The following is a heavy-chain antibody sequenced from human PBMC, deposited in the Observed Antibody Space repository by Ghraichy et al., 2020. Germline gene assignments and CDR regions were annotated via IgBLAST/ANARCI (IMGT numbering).Heavy chain of an antibody. V-gene: IGHV4-39*07. Sequence: SQTLSLTCTVSGGSISSSSYYWGWIRQPPGKGLEWIGSIYYSGSTYYNPSLKSRVTISVDTSKNQFSLKLSSVTAADTAVYYCARDPPHYYDSSGYAETDYWGQGTLVTVSS. CDR2: IYYSGST. D-gene: IGHD3-22*01. CDR1: GGSISSSSYY. J-gene: IGHJ4*02. CDR3: ARDPPHYYDSSGYAETDY.